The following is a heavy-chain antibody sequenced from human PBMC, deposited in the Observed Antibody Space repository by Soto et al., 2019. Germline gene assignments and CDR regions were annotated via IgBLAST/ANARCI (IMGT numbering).Heavy chain of an antibody. CDR1: GFTFSSYA. CDR2: ISYDGSNK. Sequence: GGSLRLSCAASGFTFSSYAMHWVRQAPGKGLEWVAVISYDGSNKYYADSVKGRFTISRDNSKNTLYLQMNSLRAEDTAVYYCARDGTLLYYYGMDVWGQGTTVTVSS. J-gene: IGHJ6*02. CDR3: ARDGTLLYYYGMDV. V-gene: IGHV3-30-3*01.